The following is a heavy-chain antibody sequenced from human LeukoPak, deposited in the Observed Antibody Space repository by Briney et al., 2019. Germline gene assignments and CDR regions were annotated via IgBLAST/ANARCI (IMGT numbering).Heavy chain of an antibody. J-gene: IGHJ3*02. CDR1: GFTFSSYA. CDR2: ISSDGSQK. D-gene: IGHD1-26*01. CDR3: ARASGELLLDAFDI. V-gene: IGHV3-30*03. Sequence: GGSLRLSCAASGFTFSSYAMHWVRQAPGKGLEWVAIISSDGSQKFYADSVKGRFTISRDNSKNTLYLQMDSLRAEDTAVYYCARASGELLLDAFDIWGQGTMVTVSS.